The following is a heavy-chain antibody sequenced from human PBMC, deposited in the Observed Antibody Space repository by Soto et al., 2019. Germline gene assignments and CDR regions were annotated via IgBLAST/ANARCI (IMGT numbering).Heavy chain of an antibody. CDR3: ARPGFIHHYDFWSGPLYGMDV. D-gene: IGHD3-3*01. J-gene: IGHJ6*02. Sequence: PEGSLRRSWAAAGFTFSSYEIDWVRQAPGKGLEWVSYISSSGSTIYYADSVKGRFTISRDNAKNSLYLQMNSLRAEDTAVYYCARPGFIHHYDFWSGPLYGMDVWGQGNTVTVS. CDR2: ISSSGSTI. CDR1: GFTFSSYE. V-gene: IGHV3-48*03.